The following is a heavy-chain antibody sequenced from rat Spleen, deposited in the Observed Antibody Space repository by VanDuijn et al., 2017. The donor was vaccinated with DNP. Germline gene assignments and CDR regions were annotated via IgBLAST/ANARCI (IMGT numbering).Heavy chain of an antibody. D-gene: IGHD1-4*01. V-gene: IGHV5-7*01. J-gene: IGHJ3*01. Sequence: EVKLVESGGGLVQPGRSLKLSCAASGFTFSDYAMAWVRQSPKKGLEWVATITYDGGSRTFYRDSVKGRFTVSRDNAKSSLYLQMDSLRSEDTATYYCARLELPGYKGFAYWGQGTLVAVSS. CDR1: GFTFSDYA. CDR3: ARLELPGYKGFAY. CDR2: ITYDGGSRT.